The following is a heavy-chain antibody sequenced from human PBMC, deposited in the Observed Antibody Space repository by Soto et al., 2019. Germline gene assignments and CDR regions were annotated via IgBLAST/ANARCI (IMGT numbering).Heavy chain of an antibody. CDR1: GGSISSYY. V-gene: IGHV4-59*01. Sequence: SETLSLTCTVSGGSISSYYWSWIRQPPGKGLEWIGYMYNTGSTIYNPSLKSRVTISVDTSKNQFSLKLNSVTAADTAVYYCARLGGFYQSLDSWGQGTLVTSPQ. CDR2: MYNTGST. D-gene: IGHD3-22*01. J-gene: IGHJ5*01. CDR3: ARLGGFYQSLDS.